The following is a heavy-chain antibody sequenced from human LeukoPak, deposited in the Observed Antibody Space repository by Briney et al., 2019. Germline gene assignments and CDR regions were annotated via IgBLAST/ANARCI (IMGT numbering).Heavy chain of an antibody. D-gene: IGHD1-20*01. CDR1: GYSFTSYW. CDR3: ATRITGTLDAFDI. Sequence: GEPLKISCTGSGYSFTSYWSGWVRQLPGKDLEWMGIIYPGDSDTRYSPSFQGQVTISADKSISTAYLQWSSLKASDTAIYYCATRITGTLDAFDIWGQGTMVTVSS. J-gene: IGHJ3*02. CDR2: IYPGDSDT. V-gene: IGHV5-51*01.